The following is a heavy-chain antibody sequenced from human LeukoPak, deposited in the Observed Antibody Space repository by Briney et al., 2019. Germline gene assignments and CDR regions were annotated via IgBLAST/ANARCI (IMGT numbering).Heavy chain of an antibody. D-gene: IGHD3-10*01. V-gene: IGHV3-23*01. J-gene: IGHJ4*02. CDR1: GFPLSSYA. Sequence: GGSLRLSCAASGFPLSSYAMSRVRQVPGKGLEWVSAISGSGGSTYYADSVKGRFTISRDNSKNTLYLRMNSLRAEDTAVYYCARVVPPTDYGSGSYFWDPYYFDYWGQGTLVTVSS. CDR3: ARVVPPTDYGSGSYFWDPYYFDY. CDR2: ISGSGGST.